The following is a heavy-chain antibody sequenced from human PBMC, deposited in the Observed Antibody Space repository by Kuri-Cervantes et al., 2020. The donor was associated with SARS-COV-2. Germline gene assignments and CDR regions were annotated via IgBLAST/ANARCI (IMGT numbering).Heavy chain of an antibody. CDR1: GGSISSSSYY. CDR2: IYYSGST. CDR3: ASIAARPYFDY. D-gene: IGHD6-6*01. Sequence: GSLRLSCTASGGSISSSSYYWGWIRQPPGKGLEWIGSIYYSGSTYYNPSLKSRVTISVDTSKNQFSLKLSSVTAADTAVYYCASIAARPYFDYWGQGTLVPSPQ. V-gene: IGHV4-39*01. J-gene: IGHJ4*02.